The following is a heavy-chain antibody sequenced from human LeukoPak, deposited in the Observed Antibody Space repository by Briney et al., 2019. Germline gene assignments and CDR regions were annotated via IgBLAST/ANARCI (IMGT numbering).Heavy chain of an antibody. CDR3: AKDHVGAAGNFDY. D-gene: IGHD2-15*01. J-gene: IGHJ4*02. Sequence: PGGSLRLSCAASGFTFSSYAMNWVRQAPGRRLEWVSTISPNGGTTYYADSVKGRFTISRDNSKNTLYLQMNSLRPEDTAVYYCAKDHVGAAGNFDYWGQGTLVTASS. CDR2: ISPNGGTT. CDR1: GFTFSSYA. V-gene: IGHV3-23*01.